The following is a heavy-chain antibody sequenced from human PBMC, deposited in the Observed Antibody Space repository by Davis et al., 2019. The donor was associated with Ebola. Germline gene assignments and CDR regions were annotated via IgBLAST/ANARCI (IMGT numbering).Heavy chain of an antibody. D-gene: IGHD1-1*01. CDR2: ISGSGGST. CDR3: ARVKILRQRYWYFDL. CDR1: GFTFSSYA. Sequence: GEFLKISCAASGFTFSSYAMSWVRQAPGKGLEWVSAISGSGGSTYYADSVKGRFTISRDNSKNTLYLQMNSLRAEDTAVYYCARVKILRQRYWYFDLWGRGTLVTVSS. V-gene: IGHV3-23*01. J-gene: IGHJ2*01.